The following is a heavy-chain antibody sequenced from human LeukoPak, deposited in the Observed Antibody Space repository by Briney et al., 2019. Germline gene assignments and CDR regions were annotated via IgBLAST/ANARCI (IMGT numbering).Heavy chain of an antibody. CDR2: ISGSGGTT. Sequence: GGSLRLSCAASGFTFSTYAMNWVRQAPGKGLEWVSGISGSGGTTYYADSVKGRFTISRDNSENTLSLHMNSLRAEDTAVYYCAKENRWQWGQGTLVTVSS. CDR3: AKENRWQ. CDR1: GFTFSTYA. V-gene: IGHV3-23*01. D-gene: IGHD5-24*01. J-gene: IGHJ4*02.